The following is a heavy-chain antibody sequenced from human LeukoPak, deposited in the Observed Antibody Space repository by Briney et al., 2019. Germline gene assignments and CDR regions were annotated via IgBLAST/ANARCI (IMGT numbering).Heavy chain of an antibody. J-gene: IGHJ6*03. D-gene: IGHD3-10*01. Sequence: GGSLRLSCAASGFTFSSYWMSWGRQAPGKGLEWVANIKQDGSEKYYVDSVKGRFTISRDNAKNSLYLQMNSLRAEDTAVYYCAREGWGFYGSGSNPSMDYYYYYMDVWGKGTTVTVSS. V-gene: IGHV3-7*01. CDR3: AREGWGFYGSGSNPSMDYYYYYMDV. CDR2: IKQDGSEK. CDR1: GFTFSSYW.